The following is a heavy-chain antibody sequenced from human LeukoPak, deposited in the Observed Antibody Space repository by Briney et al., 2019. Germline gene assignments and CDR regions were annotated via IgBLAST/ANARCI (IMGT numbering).Heavy chain of an antibody. J-gene: IGHJ3*02. Sequence: ASVKVSCKASGYTFTSYGISWVRQAPGQGLEWMRWISAYNGNTNYAQKLQGRVTMTTDTSTSTAYMELRSLRSEDTAVYYCATDLMIVVVKNAFDIWGQGTMVTVSS. CDR3: ATDLMIVVVKNAFDI. CDR2: ISAYNGNT. V-gene: IGHV1-18*01. D-gene: IGHD3-22*01. CDR1: GYTFTSYG.